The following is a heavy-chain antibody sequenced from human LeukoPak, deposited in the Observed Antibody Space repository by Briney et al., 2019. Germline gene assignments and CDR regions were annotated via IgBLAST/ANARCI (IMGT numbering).Heavy chain of an antibody. V-gene: IGHV3-23*01. J-gene: IGHJ4*02. CDR2: ITGSGRNA. CDR1: GFTFSSYA. CDR3: AKEIPVAVYFDF. Sequence: GGSLRLSCTASGFTFSSYAMSWVRQAPGKGLEWVSAITGSGRNAYYADSVKGRFTVSRDNSKSTMWLQVNSLRAEDTAVYYCAKEIPVAVYFDFWGQGTLVSVSS. D-gene: IGHD1-14*01.